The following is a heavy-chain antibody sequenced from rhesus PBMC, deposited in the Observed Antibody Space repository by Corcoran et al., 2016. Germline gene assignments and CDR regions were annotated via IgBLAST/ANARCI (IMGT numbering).Heavy chain of an antibody. J-gene: IGHJ4*01. V-gene: IGHV4-73*01. D-gene: IGHD2-15*01. CDR1: GGSISGYYY. CDR3: ARVQYLLLLDY. CDR2: LYGNSAST. Sequence: QVKLQQWGEGLVKPSETLSLTCAVYGGSISGYYYWSWIRQPAGKGLEWIRYLYGNSASTNNTPSLKNRVTISKDTSKNQFSLKLSSVTAADTAVYYCARVQYLLLLDYWGQGVLVTVSS.